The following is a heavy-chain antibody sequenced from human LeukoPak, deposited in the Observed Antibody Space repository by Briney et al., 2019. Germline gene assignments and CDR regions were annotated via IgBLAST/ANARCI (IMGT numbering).Heavy chain of an antibody. D-gene: IGHD3-22*01. J-gene: IGHJ3*02. Sequence: GASVKVSCKGSDYTFTSHGISWVRQAPGQGLEWTGWVSAYNGNTNYAQNVQGRVTMTTDTSTSTAYMELRSLRSDDTAVYYCARGRPKYYYDSSAYYYAPGDAFDIWGQGTMVTVSS. V-gene: IGHV1-18*01. CDR1: DYTFTSHG. CDR3: ARGRPKYYYDSSAYYYAPGDAFDI. CDR2: VSAYNGNT.